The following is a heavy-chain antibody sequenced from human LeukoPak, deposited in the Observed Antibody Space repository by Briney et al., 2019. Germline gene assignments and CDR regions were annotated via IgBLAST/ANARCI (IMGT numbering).Heavy chain of an antibody. CDR3: ARDLFRSGYYTSLWFDP. J-gene: IGHJ5*02. D-gene: IGHD3-3*01. CDR1: GDSVSSNSAA. CDR2: TYYRSKWYN. V-gene: IGHV6-1*01. Sequence: SQTLSLTCAISGDSVSSNSAAWNWIRQSPSRGLEWLVRTYYRSKWYNDYAVSVKSRTTTNPDTSKNQFSLQLNSVTPEDTAVYYCARDLFRSGYYTSLWFDPWGQGTLVTVSS.